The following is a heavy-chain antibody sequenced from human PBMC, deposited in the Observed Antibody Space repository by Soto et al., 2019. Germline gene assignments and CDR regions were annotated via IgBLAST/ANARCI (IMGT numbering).Heavy chain of an antibody. CDR1: GYTFTGYY. J-gene: IGHJ4*02. Sequence: QVQLVQSGAEVKKPGASVKVSCKASGYTFTGYYKHWVRQAPGQGLEWMGWINPNSGGTNYAQKFQGWVTMTRDTSISTAYMELSRLRSDDTAVYYCARDSGYSGYDNYFDYWGQGTLVTVSS. V-gene: IGHV1-2*04. D-gene: IGHD5-12*01. CDR3: ARDSGYSGYDNYFDY. CDR2: INPNSGGT.